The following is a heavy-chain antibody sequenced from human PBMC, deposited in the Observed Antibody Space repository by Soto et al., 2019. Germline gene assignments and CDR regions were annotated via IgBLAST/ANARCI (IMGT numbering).Heavy chain of an antibody. CDR2: INPNSGGT. Sequence: SEEVSCKASGYTFTDEYMHWVRQAPRQGLEWMGWINPNSGGTNYAQKFQGRVTMTRDTSISTAYMELSRLRSDDTAVYYCARHSLVRGTAGTSYSYYGMDVWGQGTTVTV. CDR3: ARHSLVRGTAGTSYSYYGMDV. J-gene: IGHJ6*02. CDR1: GYTFTDEY. V-gene: IGHV1-2*02. D-gene: IGHD1-7*01.